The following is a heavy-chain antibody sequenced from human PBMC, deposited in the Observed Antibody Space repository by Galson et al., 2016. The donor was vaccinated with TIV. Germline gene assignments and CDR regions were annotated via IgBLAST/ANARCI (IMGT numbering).Heavy chain of an antibody. Sequence: SVKVSCKASGDTFSNYVISWVRQAPGQGLEWMGGIIPIHGLSNHAQKFQGRLTVAADKLTSTVYMELSSLTSEDTAVYYCARDVPCGGDCYFFGLWGQGTRVTVSS. D-gene: IGHD2-21*02. CDR1: GDTFSNYV. J-gene: IGHJ4*02. CDR2: IIPIHGLS. CDR3: ARDVPCGGDCYFFGL. V-gene: IGHV1-69*10.